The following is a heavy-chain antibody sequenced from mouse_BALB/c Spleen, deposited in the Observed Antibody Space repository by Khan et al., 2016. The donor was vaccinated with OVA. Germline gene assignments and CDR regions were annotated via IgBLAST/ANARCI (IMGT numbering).Heavy chain of an antibody. V-gene: IGHV3-2*02. CDR1: GYSITSDYA. Sequence: EVKLEESGPGLVKPSQSLSLTCTVTGYSITSDYAWNWIRQFPGNKLEWMGYISYSGRTSSNPSLKSRISITRDTSKNQFFLQLNSVTTEDTATYYCARSVTITTVVATDFDYWGQGTTLTVSS. CDR2: ISYSGRT. CDR3: ARSVTITTVVATDFDY. D-gene: IGHD1-1*01. J-gene: IGHJ2*01.